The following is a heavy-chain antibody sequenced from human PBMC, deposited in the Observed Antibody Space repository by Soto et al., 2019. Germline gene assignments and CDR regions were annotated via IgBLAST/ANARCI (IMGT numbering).Heavy chain of an antibody. CDR3: ARAYREYYFYAMDV. J-gene: IGHJ6*02. D-gene: IGHD1-26*01. CDR2: IIPMFGIG. V-gene: IGHV1-69*01. CDR1: GGSFSNYA. Sequence: QVQRVQSGAEVKMPGSSVRVSCKASGGSFSNYAISWVRQAPGQGLEWMGGIIPMFGIGNYAEKFLGRVTITAVESTSTRHMELSSLRSEDTAVYFCARAYREYYFYAMDVWGQGTTVTVSS.